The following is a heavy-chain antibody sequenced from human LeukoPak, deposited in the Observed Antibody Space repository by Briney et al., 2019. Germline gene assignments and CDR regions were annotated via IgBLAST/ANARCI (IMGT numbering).Heavy chain of an antibody. D-gene: IGHD2-15*01. CDR1: GYTFTGYY. J-gene: IGHJ6*02. CDR3: ARSQVVVAATRVGMDV. V-gene: IGHV1-2*02. CDR2: INPNSGGT. Sequence: ASVKVSCKASGYTFTGYYMHWVRQAPGQGLEWMGWINPNSGGTNYAQKFQGRVTTTRLTSISTAYMELSRLRSDDTAVYYCARSQVVVAATRVGMDVWGQGTTVTVSS.